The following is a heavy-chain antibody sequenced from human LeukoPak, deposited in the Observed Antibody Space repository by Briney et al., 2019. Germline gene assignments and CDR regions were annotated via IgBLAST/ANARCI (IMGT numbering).Heavy chain of an antibody. J-gene: IGHJ4*02. CDR2: IHTSGST. D-gene: IGHD6-19*01. V-gene: IGHV4-4*07. CDR1: GGSISNYH. Sequence: PSETLSLTCTVSGGSISNYHWSWIRQPAGKGPEWIGQIHTSGSTNYNPPLKSRVSMSIDTTEDQVSLTIRSVTAADKAFYYCARRDISSGWSFDYWGQGTLVTVSS. CDR3: ARRDISSGWSFDY.